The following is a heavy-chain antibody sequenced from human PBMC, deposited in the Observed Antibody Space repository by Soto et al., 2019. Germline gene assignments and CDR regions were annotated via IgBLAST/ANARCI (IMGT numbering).Heavy chain of an antibody. V-gene: IGHV4-59*08. CDR3: ARHATFAETATHYYYHMDF. CDR2: IYFSGST. D-gene: IGHD5-18*01. CDR1: GGSIRSYY. J-gene: IGHJ6*03. Sequence: SETLSLTCTVSGGSIRSYYWSWIRQPPGKGLEWIGHIYFSGSTNYIPSLKSRVAISVDTSKDQFSLNLSSVTAADTAVYYCARHATFAETATHYYYHMDFWGKGTTVTVSS.